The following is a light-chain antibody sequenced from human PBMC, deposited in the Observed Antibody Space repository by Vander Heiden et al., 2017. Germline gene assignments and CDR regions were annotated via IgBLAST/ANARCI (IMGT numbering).Light chain of an antibody. Sequence: QSVLTQPPSVSAAPGQKVTISCSGSSSNIGNNYVSWYQPLPGTAPKPIIYENKKRPSGIPDRFSGSKSGRSATLGITGLQTGEEADYYCGARDSSLSGGVFGGWTKLTVL. J-gene: IGLJ3*02. V-gene: IGLV1-51*02. CDR3: GARDSSLSGGV. CDR1: SSNIGNNY. CDR2: ENK.